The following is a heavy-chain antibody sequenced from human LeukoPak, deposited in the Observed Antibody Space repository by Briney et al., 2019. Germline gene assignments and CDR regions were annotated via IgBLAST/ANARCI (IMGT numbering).Heavy chain of an antibody. J-gene: IGHJ4*02. CDR2: INHSGST. V-gene: IGHV4-34*01. CDR3: ARGRRYPY. Sequence: SETLSLTCAVYGGSFSGYYWSWIRQPPGKGLEWIGEINHSGSTNYNPSLKSRVTISVDTSKNQFSLKLSSVTAADTAVYYCARGRRYPYWGQGTLVNVSS. CDR1: GGSFSGYY. D-gene: IGHD2-2*01.